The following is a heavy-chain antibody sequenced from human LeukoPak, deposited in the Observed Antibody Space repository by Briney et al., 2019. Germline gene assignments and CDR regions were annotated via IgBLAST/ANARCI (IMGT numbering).Heavy chain of an antibody. V-gene: IGHV3-48*01. CDR2: ISSSSSTI. CDR1: GFTFSSYR. J-gene: IGHJ4*02. D-gene: IGHD5-24*01. CDR3: AREGMATILSVLDFDY. Sequence: QPGGSLRLSCAASGFTFSSYRMTSVRQAPGKGLEWVSYISSSSSTIYYADSVKGRFTISRDNAKNSLYLQMNSLRAEDTAVYYCAREGMATILSVLDFDYWGQGTLVTVSS.